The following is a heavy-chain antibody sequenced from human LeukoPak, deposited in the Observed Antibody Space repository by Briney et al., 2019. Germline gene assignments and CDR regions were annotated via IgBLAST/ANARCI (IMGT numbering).Heavy chain of an antibody. CDR1: GFTFSSYA. CDR2: ISGSGGST. V-gene: IGHV3-23*01. CDR3: ARGLTMVRGVIIALDY. D-gene: IGHD3-10*01. J-gene: IGHJ4*02. Sequence: GGSLRLSCAASGFTFSSYAMSWVRQAPGKGLEWVSAISGSGGSTYYADCVKGRFTISRDNSKNTLYLQMNSLRAEDTAVYYCARGLTMVRGVIIALDYWGQGTLVTVSS.